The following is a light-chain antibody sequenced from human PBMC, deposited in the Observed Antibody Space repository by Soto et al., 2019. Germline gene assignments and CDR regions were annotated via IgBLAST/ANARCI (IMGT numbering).Light chain of an antibody. Sequence: EIVLTQSPCTLSLSPGERATLSCRASQSVSSTYLAWYQQKPGQAPRLLIYNASNRATGIPARFSGSGSGRDFTLTISSLEPEDFSVYYCQQRYNWPITFGQGTRLEIK. CDR3: QQRYNWPIT. J-gene: IGKJ5*01. CDR1: QSVSSTY. V-gene: IGKV3-11*02. CDR2: NAS.